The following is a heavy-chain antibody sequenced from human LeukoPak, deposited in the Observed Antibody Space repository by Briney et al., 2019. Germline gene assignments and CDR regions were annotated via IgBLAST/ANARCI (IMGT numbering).Heavy chain of an antibody. Sequence: PGGSLRLSCAASGFTFDEYGMTWVRQAPGKGLEWVSIIYSGGSTYYADSVKGRFTISRDNSKNTLYLQMNSLRAEDTAVYYCARGPLYSSSVYYFDYWGQGTLVTVSS. V-gene: IGHV3-53*01. CDR2: IYSGGST. CDR1: GFTFDEYG. D-gene: IGHD6-13*01. J-gene: IGHJ4*02. CDR3: ARGPLYSSSVYYFDY.